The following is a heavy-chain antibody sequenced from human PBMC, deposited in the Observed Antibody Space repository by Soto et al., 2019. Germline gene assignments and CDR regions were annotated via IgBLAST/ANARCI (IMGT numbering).Heavy chain of an antibody. CDR1: VDSISSPTW. CDR2: LYHSGST. D-gene: IGHD4-17*01. V-gene: IGHV4-4*02. J-gene: IGHJ4*02. Sequence: QVQLQESGPGLVKPSETLSLTCDVSVDSISSPTWWTWVRQPPGKGLEWIGELYHSGSTNYNSALTSRVTISVDTSKNPFSLRLTSVTAADTAVYYSATRAPIDGDPYWGQGTLVTVSS. CDR3: ATRAPIDGDPY.